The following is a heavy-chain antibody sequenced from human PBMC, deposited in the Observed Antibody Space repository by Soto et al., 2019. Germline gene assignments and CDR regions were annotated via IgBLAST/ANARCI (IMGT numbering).Heavy chain of an antibody. J-gene: IGHJ6*02. CDR3: ARALVVPAANYYYYYGMDV. V-gene: IGHV4-30-2*01. Sequence: SETLSLTCAVSGGSISSGGYSWSWIRQPPGKGLEWIGYIYHSGSTYYNPSLKSRVTISVDRSKNQFSLKLSSVTAADTAVYYCARALVVPAANYYYYYGMDVWGQGTTVTVS. D-gene: IGHD2-2*01. CDR2: IYHSGST. CDR1: GGSISSGGYS.